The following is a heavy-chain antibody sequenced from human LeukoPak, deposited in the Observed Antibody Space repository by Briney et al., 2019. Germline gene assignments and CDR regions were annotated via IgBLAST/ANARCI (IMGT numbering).Heavy chain of an antibody. Sequence: PGGSLRLSCAASGFTFSSYSMNWVRQAPGKGLEWVSSISDSSVYIFYADSVKGRFTNSRDNAERSLYLQMNSLRVEDTAVYYCARGEGDYGSNFVGDHWGQGTLVIVSS. CDR1: GFTFSSYS. CDR3: ARGEGDYGSNFVGDH. V-gene: IGHV3-21*01. CDR2: ISDSSVYI. J-gene: IGHJ4*02. D-gene: IGHD4-17*01.